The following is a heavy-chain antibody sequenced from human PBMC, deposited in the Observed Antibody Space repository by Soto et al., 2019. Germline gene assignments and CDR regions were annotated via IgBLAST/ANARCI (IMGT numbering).Heavy chain of an antibody. CDR3: ARDSGGWPDGNFDY. CDR1: GFTFSNYA. CDR2: ISDAGSNE. V-gene: IGHV3-30-3*01. D-gene: IGHD5-12*01. J-gene: IGHJ4*02. Sequence: ESGGGVVPPGRSLRLSCAASGFTFSNYAMHWVRQAPGKGLEWVAVISDAGSNEYYADSVKGRFTISRDNSKNTLYLQMNNLRGEDTAVYYCARDSGGWPDGNFDYWGQGTLVTVSS.